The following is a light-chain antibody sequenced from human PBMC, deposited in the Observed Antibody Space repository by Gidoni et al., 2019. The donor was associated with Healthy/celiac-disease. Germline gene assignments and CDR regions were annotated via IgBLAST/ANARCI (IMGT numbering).Light chain of an antibody. CDR3: QQRSNWG. CDR2: DAS. CDR1: QSVSSY. V-gene: IGKV3-11*01. Sequence: EMVLTQSPATLSLSPGERATLSCRASQSVSSYLAWYQQKPGKAPRLLIYDASTRATGTPARFSGSGSGTDFTLTISSLEPEDFAVYYCQQRSNWGFXGXTKVEIK. J-gene: IGKJ4*01.